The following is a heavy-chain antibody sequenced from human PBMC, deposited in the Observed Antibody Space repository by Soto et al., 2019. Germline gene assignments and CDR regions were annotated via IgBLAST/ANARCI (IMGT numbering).Heavy chain of an antibody. D-gene: IGHD3-9*01. CDR2: ISSSSGSI. CDR1: GFTFSSYT. J-gene: IGHJ4*02. Sequence: GGSLRLSCAASGFTFSSYTMNWVRQAPGKGLEWVSSISSSSGSIYYADSVKGRFTISRDNAKSSLYLQMNSLRAEDTAVYYCARAYYDILTGYPDYWGQGVLVTVSS. CDR3: ARAYYDILTGYPDY. V-gene: IGHV3-21*01.